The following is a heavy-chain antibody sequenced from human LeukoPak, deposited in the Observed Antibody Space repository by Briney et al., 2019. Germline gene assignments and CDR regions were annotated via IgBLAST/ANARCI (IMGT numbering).Heavy chain of an antibody. D-gene: IGHD5-24*01. CDR3: ARSRDAYLLDY. J-gene: IGHJ4*02. Sequence: SETLSLTCTVSGGSISVYYWSWVRQPPGKGLEWIGYISHSGSINYNPSLQSRVTISIDTPNNQFSLNVRSATAADTAVYYCARSRDAYLLDYWGQGTLVTVSS. V-gene: IGHV4-59*01. CDR2: ISHSGSI. CDR1: GGSISVYY.